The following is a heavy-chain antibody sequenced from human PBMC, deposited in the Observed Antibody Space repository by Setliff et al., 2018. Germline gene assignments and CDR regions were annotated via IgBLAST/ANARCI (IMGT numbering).Heavy chain of an antibody. Sequence: SETLSLTCTVSGGGSINNYYWSWVRQSPGKGLEWIGFVHFGGDTNYNPSLKSRGTISPDTSKDHFSLKVNSVTAADTALYYCARSPSSGAYWNPRPFYSDYWGQGTLVTVSS. CDR1: GGGSINNYY. CDR2: VHFGGDT. J-gene: IGHJ4*02. CDR3: ARSPSSGAYWNPRPFYSDY. V-gene: IGHV4-59*08. D-gene: IGHD1-26*01.